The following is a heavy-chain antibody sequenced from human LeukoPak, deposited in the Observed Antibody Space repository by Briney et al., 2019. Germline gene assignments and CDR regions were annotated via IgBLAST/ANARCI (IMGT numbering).Heavy chain of an antibody. Sequence: GGSLRLSCVASGFTFSNYAMSWVRQAPGKGLEWVSGISGSGGTTYYADSVKGRFTISRDSSKNTLYLQMNSLRAEDTAIFYCAKDRLTMIVYGSYFGYWGQGTLVTVSS. D-gene: IGHD3-22*01. CDR2: ISGSGGTT. J-gene: IGHJ4*02. CDR1: GFTFSNYA. CDR3: AKDRLTMIVYGSYFGY. V-gene: IGHV3-23*01.